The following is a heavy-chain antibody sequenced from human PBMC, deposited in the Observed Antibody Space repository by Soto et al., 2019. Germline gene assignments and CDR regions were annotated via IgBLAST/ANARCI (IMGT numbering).Heavy chain of an antibody. J-gene: IGHJ6*02. Sequence: QVQLQESGPGLVKPSQTLSLTCTVSGGSISSGDYYWSWIRQPPGKGLGWIGYIYYSGSTYYNPSLKGRDTISVDTSKNQFSLKLSSVTAADTAVYYCARDRTTVTTLDYYGMDVWGQGTTVTVSS. CDR1: GGSISSGDYY. CDR2: IYYSGST. CDR3: ARDRTTVTTLDYYGMDV. D-gene: IGHD4-17*01. V-gene: IGHV4-30-4*01.